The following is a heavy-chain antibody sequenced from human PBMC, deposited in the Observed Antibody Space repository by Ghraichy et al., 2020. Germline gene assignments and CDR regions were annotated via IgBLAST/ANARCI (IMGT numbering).Heavy chain of an antibody. CDR3: ARYGSGSNLQDPYDY. V-gene: IGHV3-48*01. CDR1: GFTFSGYS. J-gene: IGHJ4*02. D-gene: IGHD3-10*01. Sequence: GGSLRLSCAASGFTFSGYSMNWVRQAPGKGLEWISYICRESSSIYYADSVKGRFTISRDNAKNSLYLQMNSLRAEDTAVYYCARYGSGSNLQDPYDYWGQGTLVTVSS. CDR2: ICRESSSI.